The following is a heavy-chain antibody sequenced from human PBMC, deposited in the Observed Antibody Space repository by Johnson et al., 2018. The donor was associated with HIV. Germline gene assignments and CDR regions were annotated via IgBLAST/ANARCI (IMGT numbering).Heavy chain of an antibody. D-gene: IGHD3-10*01. CDR1: GFTFSSYG. J-gene: IGHJ3*02. CDR2: ILYDGSSK. CDR3: AIDMVRGVTAGGAFDI. Sequence: QVQLVESGGGVVQPGGSLRLSCAASGFTFSSYGLHWVRQAPGKGLEWVAVILYDGSSKYYVDSVKGRFIISRDNSKNTLYLQINSLEGEDTAVYYCAIDMVRGVTAGGAFDIWGQGTMVTVSS. V-gene: IGHV3-30*02.